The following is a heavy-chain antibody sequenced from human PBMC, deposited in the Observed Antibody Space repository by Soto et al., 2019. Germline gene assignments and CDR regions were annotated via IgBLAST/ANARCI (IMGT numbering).Heavy chain of an antibody. CDR2: IDPSDSYT. D-gene: IGHD3-10*01. J-gene: IGHJ6*02. CDR1: GYSFTSYW. V-gene: IGHV5-10-1*01. Sequence: PGESLKISCKGSGYSFTSYWISWVRQMPEKRLKWMGRIDPSDSYTNYSPSVQGHDTNSADKFIITADPQWSSLKALDTAMYYCATLAMVRGVPNYGMDVWGQGTTVTVSS. CDR3: ATLAMVRGVPNYGMDV.